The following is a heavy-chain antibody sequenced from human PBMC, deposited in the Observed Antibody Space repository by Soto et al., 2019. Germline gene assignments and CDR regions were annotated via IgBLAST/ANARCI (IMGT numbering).Heavy chain of an antibody. CDR2: IIPIFGTA. CDR1: GGTFSSYA. D-gene: IGHD1-26*01. Sequence: SVKVSCKASGGTFSSYAISWVRQAPGQGLEWMGGIIPIFGTANYAQKFQGRVTITADESTSTAYMELSSLRSEDTAVYYCARDRHSGSYSDYWGQRTLVTVSS. J-gene: IGHJ4*02. V-gene: IGHV1-69*13. CDR3: ARDRHSGSYSDY.